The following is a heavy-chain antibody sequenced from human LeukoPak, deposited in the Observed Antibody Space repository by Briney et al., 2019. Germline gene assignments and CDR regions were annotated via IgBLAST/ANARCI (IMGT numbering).Heavy chain of an antibody. V-gene: IGHV3-43D*03. J-gene: IGHJ6*03. Sequence: SGGSLRLSCAASGFTFDDYAMHWVRQAPGKGLEWVSLISWDGGSTYYADSVKGRFTISRDNSKNSLYLQMNSLRAEDTALYYCAKDSFPKITIFGVVTPDYYYYMDVWGKGTTVTVS. CDR2: ISWDGGST. CDR3: AKDSFPKITIFGVVTPDYYYYMDV. D-gene: IGHD3-3*01. CDR1: GFTFDDYA.